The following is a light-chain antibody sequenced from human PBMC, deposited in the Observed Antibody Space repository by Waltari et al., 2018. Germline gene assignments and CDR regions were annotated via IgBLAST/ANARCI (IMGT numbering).Light chain of an antibody. V-gene: IGLV2-14*03. J-gene: IGLJ2*01. Sequence: QSALTQPASVSGSPGQSITISCPGTSRDVGGYDFVSWYQQYPGKAPKLVLYDVYYRPSGVADRFSASKAGNTASLTISGLQTEDEADYYCSSDTSISTSVVFGGGTKLTVL. CDR1: SRDVGGYDF. CDR2: DVY. CDR3: SSDTSISTSVV.